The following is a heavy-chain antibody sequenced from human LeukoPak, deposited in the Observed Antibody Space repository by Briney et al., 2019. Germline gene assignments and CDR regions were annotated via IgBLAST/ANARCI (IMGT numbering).Heavy chain of an antibody. Sequence: ASVKVSCKASGYTFTSYGISWVRQAPGQGLEWMGWISACNGNTNYAQKLQGRVTMTTDTSTSTAYMELRSLRSDDTAVYYCARREGGFYYYYMDVWGKGTTVTVSS. V-gene: IGHV1-18*01. J-gene: IGHJ6*03. CDR1: GYTFTSYG. CDR2: ISACNGNT. D-gene: IGHD3-16*01. CDR3: ARREGGFYYYYMDV.